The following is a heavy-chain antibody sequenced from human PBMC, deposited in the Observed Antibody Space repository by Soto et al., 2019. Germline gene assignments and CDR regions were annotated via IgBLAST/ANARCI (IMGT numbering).Heavy chain of an antibody. J-gene: IGHJ5*02. D-gene: IGHD3-22*01. CDR1: GFTLTSYG. CDR3: AVGRHKTSGSNTWFDP. V-gene: IGHV3-23*01. CDR2: IGRGGDT. Sequence: GGSLRLSCEVSGFTLTSYGMNWVRQAPDKGLEWVSTIGRGGDTYYADSVKGRFTISRDNSKNTLYLQMHSLRADDSAIYFCAVGRHKTSGSNTWFDPWGRGTLVTVSS.